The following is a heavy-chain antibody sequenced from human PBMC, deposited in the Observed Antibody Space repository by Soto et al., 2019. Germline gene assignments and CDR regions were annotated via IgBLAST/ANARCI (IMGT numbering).Heavy chain of an antibody. D-gene: IGHD2-2*01. V-gene: IGHV3-23*01. J-gene: IGHJ4*02. CDR1: GFTFSSYA. Sequence: GGSLRLSCAASGFTFSSYAMSWVRQAPGKGLEWVSAISGSGGSTYYADSVKGRFTISRDNSKNTLYLQMNSLRAEDTAVYYCAKDRNQLLWQVATFTGNPIDYWGQGTLVTVSS. CDR3: AKDRNQLLWQVATFTGNPIDY. CDR2: ISGSGGST.